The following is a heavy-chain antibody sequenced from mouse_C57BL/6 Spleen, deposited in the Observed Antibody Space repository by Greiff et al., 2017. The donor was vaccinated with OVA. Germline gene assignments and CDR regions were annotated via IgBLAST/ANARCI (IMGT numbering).Heavy chain of an antibody. CDR2: IRSKSNNYAT. CDR1: GFSFNTYA. J-gene: IGHJ3*01. CDR3: VSYYSNNKGFAY. Sequence: EVKLVESGGGLVQPKGSLKLSCAASGFSFNTYAMNWVRQAPGKGLEWVACIRSKSNNYATDYAASVKDRFTITRDDSESMLYLQMNNLTTEVTARYFYVSYYSNNKGFAYWGQGTLDTVSA. D-gene: IGHD2-5*01. V-gene: IGHV10-1*01.